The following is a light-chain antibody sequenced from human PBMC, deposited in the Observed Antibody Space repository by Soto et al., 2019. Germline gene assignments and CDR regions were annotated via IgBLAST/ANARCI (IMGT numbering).Light chain of an antibody. CDR1: QSVSNNY. V-gene: IGKV3-20*01. CDR2: GAS. CDR3: QQYGSSGT. J-gene: IGKJ1*01. Sequence: EIVMTQSPATLSLSPGERATLSCSASQSVSNNYLAWYQQKPGQAPRLLIYGASNRATGIPDRFSGSGSGTDFTLTISRLEPEDFAVYYCQQYGSSGTFGQGTKVDIK.